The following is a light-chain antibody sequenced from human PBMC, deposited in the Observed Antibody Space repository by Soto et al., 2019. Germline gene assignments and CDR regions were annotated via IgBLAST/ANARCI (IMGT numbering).Light chain of an antibody. V-gene: IGLV2-14*02. CDR2: EGS. CDR1: SSDVGSYNL. CDR3: SSYTRFSTLV. J-gene: IGLJ2*01. Sequence: QSVLTQPASVSGSPGQSITISCTGTSSDVGSYNLVSWYQQHPGKAPKLMIYEGSKRPSGVSNRFSGSKSGHTASLTISGLQAEDEADYYCSSYTRFSTLVFGGGTKLTVL.